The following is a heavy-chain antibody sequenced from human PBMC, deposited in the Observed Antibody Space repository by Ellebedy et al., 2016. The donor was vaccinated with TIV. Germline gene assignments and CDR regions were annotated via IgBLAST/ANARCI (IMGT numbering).Heavy chain of an antibody. CDR3: ARHSGWFSRVNWFDP. V-gene: IGHV4-39*01. CDR1: GGSISSSSYY. CDR2: IYYSGST. D-gene: IGHD6-19*01. J-gene: IGHJ5*02. Sequence: MPSETLSLTCTVSGGSISSSSYYWGWIRQPPGKGLEWIGSIYYSGSTYYNPSLKSRVTISVDTSKNQFSLKLSSVTAADTAVYYCARHSGWFSRVNWFDPWGQGTLVTVSS.